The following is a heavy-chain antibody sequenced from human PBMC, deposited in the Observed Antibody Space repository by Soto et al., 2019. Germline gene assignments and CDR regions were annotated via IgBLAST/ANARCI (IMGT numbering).Heavy chain of an antibody. J-gene: IGHJ5*02. CDR1: GYTFTRYT. CDR2: INPDNGNT. D-gene: IGHD2-15*01. V-gene: IGHV1-3*01. Sequence: APVKVSCQASGYTFTRYTMNWVRQAPGQRLEWMGWINPDNGNTKSSQKFQDRVIITRDTSASTAYMDLSSLRSEDTAVYYCARGIATGQLDPWGQGTLVTVSS. CDR3: ARGIATGQLDP.